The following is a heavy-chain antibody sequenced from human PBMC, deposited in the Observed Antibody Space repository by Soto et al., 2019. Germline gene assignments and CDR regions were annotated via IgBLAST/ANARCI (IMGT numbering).Heavy chain of an antibody. D-gene: IGHD6-6*01. Sequence: GSLRLSCAASGFTFSSYAMSWVRPAPGKGLEWVSAISGSGGSTYYADSVKGRITISRDNSKNTLYLQMNSLRAEDTAVYYCAKSSIKGYYYYGMDVWGRGTTVTVSS. J-gene: IGHJ6*02. CDR1: GFTFSSYA. CDR2: ISGSGGST. V-gene: IGHV3-23*01. CDR3: AKSSIKGYYYYGMDV.